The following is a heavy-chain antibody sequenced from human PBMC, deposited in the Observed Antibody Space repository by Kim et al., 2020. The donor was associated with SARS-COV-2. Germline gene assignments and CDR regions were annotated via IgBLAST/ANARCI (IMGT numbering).Heavy chain of an antibody. V-gene: IGHV3-15*01. D-gene: IGHD3-16*01. CDR2: IKSETDGATT. CDR3: TWAYSGL. Sequence: GGSLRLSCAASGFTFSSAWMSWVRQAPGKGLEWIGRIKSETDGATTDYVAPLKGRFTISRDDSKNTLYLQMNDLKTEDTAVYYCTWAYSGLWGQGTLVTGTS. J-gene: IGHJ4*02. CDR1: GFTFSSAW.